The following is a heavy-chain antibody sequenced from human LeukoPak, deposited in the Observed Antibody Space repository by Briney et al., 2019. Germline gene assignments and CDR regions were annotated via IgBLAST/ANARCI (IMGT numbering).Heavy chain of an antibody. CDR2: ISSGGGRTI. CDR3: ARESDSGGYRFDY. CDR1: GFIFSSYE. V-gene: IGHV3-48*03. J-gene: IGHJ4*02. Sequence: GGSLRLSCAASGFIFSSYEMIWVRRAPGKGPEWVSYISSGGGRTIYYADSVKGRFTISRDNAKNSLYLQMNSLRTEDTAVYYCARESDSGGYRFDYWGQGSLVNVSS. D-gene: IGHD3-22*01.